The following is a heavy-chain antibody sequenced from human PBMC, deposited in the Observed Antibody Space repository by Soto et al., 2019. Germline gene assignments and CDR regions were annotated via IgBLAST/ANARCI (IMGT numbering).Heavy chain of an antibody. J-gene: IGHJ5*02. D-gene: IGHD4-17*01. Sequence: PSETLSLTCTVSGGSISSPNFYWSWTRQHPGKGLEWIGHIYYNGTTYYNPTLKSRVSISVDTSNNQFSLKLSSVTAADTAVYYCARETYGDYVGYFDPWGQGIQVTVSS. V-gene: IGHV4-31*03. CDR3: ARETYGDYVGYFDP. CDR1: GGSISSPNFY. CDR2: IYYNGTT.